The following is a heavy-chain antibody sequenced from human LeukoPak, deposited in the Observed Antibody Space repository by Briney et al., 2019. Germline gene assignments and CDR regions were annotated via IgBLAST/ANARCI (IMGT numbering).Heavy chain of an antibody. CDR3: ALFDWENGAAASVNWFDP. V-gene: IGHV1-69*04. J-gene: IGHJ5*02. CDR1: GGTFGSYA. D-gene: IGHD6-13*01. Sequence: GASVKVSCKASGGTFGSYAISWVRQAPGQGLEWMGRIIPILGIANYAQKFQGRVTITADKSTSTAYMELSSLRSEDTAVYYCALFDWENGAAASVNWFDPWGQGTLVTVSS. CDR2: IIPILGIA.